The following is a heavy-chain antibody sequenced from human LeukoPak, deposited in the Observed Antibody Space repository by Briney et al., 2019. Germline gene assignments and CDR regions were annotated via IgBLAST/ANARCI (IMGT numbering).Heavy chain of an antibody. J-gene: IGHJ4*02. V-gene: IGHV4-59*01. CDR3: ARFSEYYHSSVHYLDY. CDR2: IYYTGST. D-gene: IGHD3-22*01. Sequence: PSETLSLTCTVSGGSINGYYLNWIRQSPGKGLESLGYIYYTGSTNYNPSLKSRVTMSVDTSRNQFFLRLSSVTAADTAVYYCARFSEYYHSSVHYLDYWGQGTLVSVSS. CDR1: GGSINGYY.